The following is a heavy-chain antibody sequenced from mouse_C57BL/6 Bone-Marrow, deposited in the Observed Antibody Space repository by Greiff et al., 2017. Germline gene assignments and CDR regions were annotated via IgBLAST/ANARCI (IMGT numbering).Heavy chain of an antibody. D-gene: IGHD2-4*01. CDR1: EYEFPSHD. V-gene: IGHV5-2*01. CDR3: ASRSTMITTGYYYAMDY. Sequence: EVQLVESGGGLVQPGESLKLSCESNEYEFPSHDMSWVRKTPEKRLELVAAINSDGGSTYYPDTMERRFIISRDNTKKTLYLQMSSLRSEDTALYYCASRSTMITTGYYYAMDYWGQGTSVTVSS. J-gene: IGHJ4*01. CDR2: INSDGGST.